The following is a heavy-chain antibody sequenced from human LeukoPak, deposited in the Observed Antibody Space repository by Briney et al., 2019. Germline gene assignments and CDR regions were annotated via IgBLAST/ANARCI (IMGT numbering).Heavy chain of an antibody. Sequence: PGGSLRLSCAASGFIFSSYAMSWVRQAPGKGLEWVSAISGSGGSTYYADSVKGRFPISRDNSKNTLYLQMNSLRAEDTAVYYCAKARWQQLVDFDYWGQGTLVTVSS. CDR1: GFIFSSYA. D-gene: IGHD6-13*01. CDR3: AKARWQQLVDFDY. V-gene: IGHV3-23*01. CDR2: ISGSGGST. J-gene: IGHJ4*02.